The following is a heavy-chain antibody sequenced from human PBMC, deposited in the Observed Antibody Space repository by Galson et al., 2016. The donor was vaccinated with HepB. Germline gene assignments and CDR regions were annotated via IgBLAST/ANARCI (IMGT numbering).Heavy chain of an antibody. CDR2: IYYSGNT. CDR3: AREHKSPRFCFDS. Sequence: SETLSLTCTVSGGSMTDFYWTWFRQPPGKGLEWIGYIYYSGNTNYNPALKGRVAISIDTSKNRFSLNLNSVTAADTAMYFCAREHKSPRFCFDSWGRGTLVAVSS. CDR1: GGSMTDFY. D-gene: IGHD3-16*01. V-gene: IGHV4-59*01. J-gene: IGHJ5*01.